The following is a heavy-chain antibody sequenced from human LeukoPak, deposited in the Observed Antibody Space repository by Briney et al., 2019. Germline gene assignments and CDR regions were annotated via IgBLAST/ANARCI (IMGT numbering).Heavy chain of an antibody. CDR3: ATVSDQLDY. D-gene: IGHD1-1*01. Sequence: SETLSPTCTVSGGSISSSRYYWGWIRQPPGKGLEWIGSMYYSGSTYYNPSLKSRVTISVDTSKNHFSLKLSSVTAADTAVYYCATVSDQLDYWGQGTLVTVSA. V-gene: IGHV4-39*02. CDR2: MYYSGST. CDR1: GGSISSSRYY. J-gene: IGHJ4*02.